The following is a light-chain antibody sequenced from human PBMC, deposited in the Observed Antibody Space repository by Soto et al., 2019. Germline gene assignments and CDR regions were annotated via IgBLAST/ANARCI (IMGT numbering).Light chain of an antibody. CDR1: SSDVGGYNY. J-gene: IGLJ1*01. Sequence: SVLTQPRSVSGTPGQSVAISCTGTSSDVGGYNYVSWYQQHPGEARKVMIYDVSKRPSGVPDRFSGSKSGNTASLTISGHQAEDEADYYCCSYAGSYTYVFGTGTKAIGL. CDR2: DVS. CDR3: CSYAGSYTYV. V-gene: IGLV2-11*01.